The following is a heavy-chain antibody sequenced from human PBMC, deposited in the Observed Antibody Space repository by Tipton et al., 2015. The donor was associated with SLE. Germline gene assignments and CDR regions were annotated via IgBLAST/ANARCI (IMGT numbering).Heavy chain of an antibody. CDR2: ISGSGGST. CDR1: GFTFSSYG. CDR3: AKDTSLYSNHPFDY. J-gene: IGHJ4*02. V-gene: IGHV3-23*01. D-gene: IGHD4-11*01. Sequence: GSLRLSCAASGFTFSSYGMSWVRQAPGKGLEWVSAISGSGGSTYYADSVEGRFTISRDNAKNSLYLQMNSLRAEDTALYYCAKDTSLYSNHPFDYWGQGTLVTVPS.